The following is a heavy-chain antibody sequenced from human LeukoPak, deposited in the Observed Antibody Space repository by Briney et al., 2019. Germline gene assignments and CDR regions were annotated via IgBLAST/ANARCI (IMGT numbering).Heavy chain of an antibody. CDR1: GFTFSNYG. J-gene: IGHJ4*02. CDR3: ARATVTRVVGATSSPDNY. Sequence: GGSLRLSCAASGFTFSNYGMHWVRQAPGKGLEWVAVISYDGSNKYYADSVKGRFTISRDNSKNTLYLQMNSLRAEDTAVYYCARATVTRVVGATSSPDNYWGQGTLVTVSS. CDR2: ISYDGSNK. D-gene: IGHD1-26*01. V-gene: IGHV3-30*19.